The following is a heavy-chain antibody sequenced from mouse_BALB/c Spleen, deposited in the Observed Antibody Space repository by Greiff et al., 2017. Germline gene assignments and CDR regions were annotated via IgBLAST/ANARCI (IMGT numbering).Heavy chain of an antibody. CDR1: GFTFSSYG. V-gene: IGHV5-6-3*01. CDR3: ARDPSYYYGSSPDY. CDR2: INSNGGST. D-gene: IGHD1-1*01. Sequence: EVQLKESGGGLVQPGGSLKLSCAASGFTFSSYGMSWVRQTPDKRLELVATINSNGGSTYYPDSVKGRFTISRDNAKNTLYLQMSSLKSEDTAMYYCARDPSYYYGSSPDYWGQGTTLTVSS. J-gene: IGHJ2*01.